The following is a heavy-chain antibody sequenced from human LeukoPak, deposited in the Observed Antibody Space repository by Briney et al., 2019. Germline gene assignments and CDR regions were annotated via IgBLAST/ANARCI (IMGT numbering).Heavy chain of an antibody. Sequence: GGSLRLSCAASGFTFSSYWMSWVRQAPGKGLEWVANMNHDGGEIYYVDSVKGRFSISRDNAKNSLYLQMNSLRAEDTAVYYCARDKIVGATIFDYWDQGTLVTVSS. CDR2: MNHDGGEI. V-gene: IGHV3-7*01. D-gene: IGHD1-26*01. CDR1: GFTFSSYW. J-gene: IGHJ4*02. CDR3: ARDKIVGATIFDY.